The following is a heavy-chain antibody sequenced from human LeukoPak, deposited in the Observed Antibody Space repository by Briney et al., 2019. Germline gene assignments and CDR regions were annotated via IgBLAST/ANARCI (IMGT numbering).Heavy chain of an antibody. Sequence: SSETLSLTCSVSGDSISSSSYYWGWIRQPPGKGLEWIGSIYYSGSTYYNPSLKSRVTISVDTSKNQFSLKLSSVTAADTAVYYCARGLDGSYDYYYYYMDVWGKGTTVTVSS. D-gene: IGHD1-26*01. CDR1: GDSISSSSYY. CDR3: ARGLDGSYDYYYYYMDV. V-gene: IGHV4-39*07. J-gene: IGHJ6*03. CDR2: IYYSGST.